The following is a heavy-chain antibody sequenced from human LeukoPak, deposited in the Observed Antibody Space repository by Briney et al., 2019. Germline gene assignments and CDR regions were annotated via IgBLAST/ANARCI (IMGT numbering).Heavy chain of an antibody. V-gene: IGHV3-11*01. CDR2: ISSSGGTI. CDR1: GFTFSDYY. Sequence: GGSLRLSCAASGFTFSDYYMSWIRQAPGKGLEWVSYISSSGGTIFYADSVKGRFTISRDNAKNSLYLQMNSLRVEDTAVCYCARGGSPPKTYYYYGMDVWGQGTTVTVSS. J-gene: IGHJ6*02. CDR3: ARGGSPPKTYYYYGMDV. D-gene: IGHD3-10*01.